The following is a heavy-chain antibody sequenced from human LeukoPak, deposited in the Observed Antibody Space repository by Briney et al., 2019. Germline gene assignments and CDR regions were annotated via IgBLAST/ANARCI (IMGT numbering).Heavy chain of an antibody. D-gene: IGHD1-20*01. V-gene: IGHV1-8*01. J-gene: IGHJ4*02. CDR1: GYTFTSYD. CDR2: MNPNSGNT. CDR3: AREITGTTRGSKDYFDY. Sequence: GASVKISCKASGYTFTSYDINWVRQATGQGLEWMGWMNPNSGNTGYAQKFQGRVTMTRNTSISTAYIELSSLRSKDTAVYYCAREITGTTRGSKDYFDYWGQGTLVTVSS.